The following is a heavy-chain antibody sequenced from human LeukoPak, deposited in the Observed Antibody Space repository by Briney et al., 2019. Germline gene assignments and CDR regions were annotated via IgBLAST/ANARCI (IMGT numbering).Heavy chain of an antibody. CDR1: GFTVSSNY. CDR3: ARGHYYDSSGLDY. J-gene: IGHJ4*02. V-gene: IGHV3-66*02. Sequence: GGSLRLSCAASGFTVSSNYMNWVRQAPGKGLEWVSVIDSGGRTFYADSVKSRFTISRDNSKNTLYLQMNSLRAEDTAVYYCARGHYYDSSGLDYWGQGTLVTVSS. CDR2: IDSGGRT. D-gene: IGHD3-22*01.